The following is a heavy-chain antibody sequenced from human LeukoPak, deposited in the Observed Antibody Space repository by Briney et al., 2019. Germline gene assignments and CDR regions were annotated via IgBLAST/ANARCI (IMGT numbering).Heavy chain of an antibody. V-gene: IGHV3-23*01. D-gene: IGHD2-2*01. CDR1: GFTFSSYA. Sequence: GGSLRLSCAASGFTFSSYAMSWDRQAPGKGLEWVSAISGSGGSTYYADSVKGRFTISRDNSKNTLYLQMNSLRAEDTAVYYCAKERDIVVVPAAMQVGYWGQGTLVTVSS. J-gene: IGHJ4*02. CDR3: AKERDIVVVPAAMQVGY. CDR2: ISGSGGST.